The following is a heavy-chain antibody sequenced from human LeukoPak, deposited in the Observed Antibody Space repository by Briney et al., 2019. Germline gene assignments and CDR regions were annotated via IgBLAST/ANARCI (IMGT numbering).Heavy chain of an antibody. V-gene: IGHV4-34*12. CDR1: GGSFSGYY. CDR3: ARSREYTGYDLYY. J-gene: IGHJ4*02. CDR2: VVHGGST. Sequence: SETLSLTCAVYGGSFSGYYWSWIRQPPGKGLEWIGEVVHGGSTDYNPSLKSRVTISVGKSKNQFSLRLSSVTAADTAVYYCARSREYTGYDLYYWGQGTLVTVSS. D-gene: IGHD5-12*01.